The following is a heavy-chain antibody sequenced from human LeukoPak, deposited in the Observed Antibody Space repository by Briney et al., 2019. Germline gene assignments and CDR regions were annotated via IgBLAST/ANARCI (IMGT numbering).Heavy chain of an antibody. V-gene: IGHV4-59*08. Sequence: ETLSLTCTVSGGSISSYYWSWIRQAPGKGLEWIGYIYYSGSTNYNPCLKSRVTISVDTSKNQFSLKLSSVTAADTAVYYCARLVGRYCSSTSCYRENWFDPWGQGTLVTVSS. CDR2: IYYSGST. CDR3: ARLVGRYCSSTSCYRENWFDP. D-gene: IGHD2-2*01. CDR1: GGSISSYY. J-gene: IGHJ5*02.